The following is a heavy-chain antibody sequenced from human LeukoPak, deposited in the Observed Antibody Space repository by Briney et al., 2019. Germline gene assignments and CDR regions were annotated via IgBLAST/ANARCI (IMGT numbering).Heavy chain of an antibody. Sequence: SGGSLRLSCAASGFTFSSYGMHWVRQAPGKGLEWVAVISYDGSNKYYADSVKGRFTISRDNSKNTLYLQMNSLRAEDTAVYYCAKDQSVLWFGGHDYWGQGTLVTVSS. V-gene: IGHV3-30*18. CDR1: GFTFSSYG. CDR2: ISYDGSNK. D-gene: IGHD3-10*01. CDR3: AKDQSVLWFGGHDY. J-gene: IGHJ4*02.